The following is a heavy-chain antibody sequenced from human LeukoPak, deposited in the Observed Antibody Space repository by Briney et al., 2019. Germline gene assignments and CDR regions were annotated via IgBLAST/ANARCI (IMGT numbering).Heavy chain of an antibody. J-gene: IGHJ5*02. CDR2: IRYDGSNE. Sequence: AEGSLRLSCAASGFIFSSYGMHWVRQAPGKRLEWVTYIRYDGSNERYAESVRGRFTISRDNSKNTLFLQMNSLRSEDTAVYYCAEDREYYGSGSYQNWFDPWGQGTLVTVSS. V-gene: IGHV3-30*02. D-gene: IGHD3-10*01. CDR1: GFIFSSYG. CDR3: AEDREYYGSGSYQNWFDP.